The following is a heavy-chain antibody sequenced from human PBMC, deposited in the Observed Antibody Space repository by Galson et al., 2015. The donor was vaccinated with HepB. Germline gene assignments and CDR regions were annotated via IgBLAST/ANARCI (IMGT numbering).Heavy chain of an antibody. Sequence: SLRLSCAASGFTFSSYSTNWVRQAPGKGLEWVSSISSSSSYIYYADSVEGRFTISRDNAKNSLYLQMNSLRAEDTAVYYCARAAYSSGWDSHYYYGMDVWGQGTTVTVSS. D-gene: IGHD6-19*01. CDR1: GFTFSSYS. CDR2: ISSSSSYI. CDR3: ARAAYSSGWDSHYYYGMDV. J-gene: IGHJ6*02. V-gene: IGHV3-21*01.